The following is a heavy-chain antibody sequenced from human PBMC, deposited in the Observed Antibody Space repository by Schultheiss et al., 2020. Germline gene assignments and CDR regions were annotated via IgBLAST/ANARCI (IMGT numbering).Heavy chain of an antibody. CDR2: IYYSGST. CDR1: GGSISSYY. D-gene: IGHD4-17*01. V-gene: IGHV4-59*01. CDR3: ARGGVYGDHYYYYYGMDV. Sequence: SETLSLTCTVSGGSISSYYWSWIRQPPGKGLEWIGYIYYSGSTNYNPSLKSRVTISVDTSKNQFSLKLSSVTAADTAVYYCARGGVYGDHYYYYYGMDVWGQGTTVTVSS. J-gene: IGHJ6*02.